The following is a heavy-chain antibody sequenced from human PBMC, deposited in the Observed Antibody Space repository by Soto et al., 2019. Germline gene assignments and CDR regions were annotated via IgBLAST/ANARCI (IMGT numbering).Heavy chain of an antibody. J-gene: IGHJ6*02. CDR2: IYSGGST. D-gene: IGHD2-8*01. V-gene: IGHV3-53*01. CDR1: GFTVSSNY. CDR3: ARDLGGLGYCTNGVCSHYYYYGMDV. Sequence: SGGSLRLSCAASGFTVSSNYMSWVRQAPGKGLEWVSVIYSGGSTYYADSVKGRFTISRDNSKNTLYLQMNSLRAEDTAVYYCARDLGGLGYCTNGVCSHYYYYGMDVWGQGTTVTVSS.